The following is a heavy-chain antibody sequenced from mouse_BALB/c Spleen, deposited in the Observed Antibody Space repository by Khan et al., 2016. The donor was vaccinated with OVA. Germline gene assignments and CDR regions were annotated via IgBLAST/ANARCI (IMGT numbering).Heavy chain of an antibody. CDR2: INPYNDGT. V-gene: IGHV1S136*01. CDR3: ARSTYYGNPYAMDY. J-gene: IGHJ4*01. Sequence: VQLQQSGPELVKPGASVKMSCKASGYTFTSYVMHWVKQKPGQGLEWIGYINPYNDGTKYNEKFKGKATLTSDKSSGTSCMELSSLTSEDSAFYFCARSTYYGNPYAMDYWGQGTSVTVSS. CDR1: GYTFTSYV. D-gene: IGHD2-10*01.